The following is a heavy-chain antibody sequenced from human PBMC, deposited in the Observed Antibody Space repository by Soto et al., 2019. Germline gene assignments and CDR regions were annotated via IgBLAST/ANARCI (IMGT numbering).Heavy chain of an antibody. CDR2: IIPIFGTA. V-gene: IGHV1-69*01. CDR1: GGTFSSYA. D-gene: IGHD3-22*01. Sequence: QVQLVQSGAEVKKPGSSVKVSCKASGGTFSSYAISWVRQAPGQGLEWMGGIIPIFGTANYAQKFQGRVTITADESTSTAYMELSSLRSEDTAVYYCARRTFTMIVVVDQGNAFDIWGQGTMVTVSS. J-gene: IGHJ3*02. CDR3: ARRTFTMIVVVDQGNAFDI.